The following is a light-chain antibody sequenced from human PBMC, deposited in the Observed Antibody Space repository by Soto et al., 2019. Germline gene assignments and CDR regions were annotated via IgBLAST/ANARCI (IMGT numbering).Light chain of an antibody. CDR3: QQRSNWPPIT. V-gene: IGKV3-11*01. CDR1: QSVKTF. Sequence: IVWPQSPATLSVSAWDRSTPSCRASQSVKTFLVWYQQRPRQAPRLLIQDASHRAAGIPARFSGSGFATDFSLTISSLETEDAAVYDCQQRSNWPPITFGQGTRLDIK. J-gene: IGKJ5*01. CDR2: DAS.